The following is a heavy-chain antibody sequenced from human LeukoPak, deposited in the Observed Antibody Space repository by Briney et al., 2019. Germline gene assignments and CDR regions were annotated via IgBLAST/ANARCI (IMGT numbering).Heavy chain of an antibody. V-gene: IGHV4-34*01. D-gene: IGHD3-16*01. CDR2: INHSGST. CDR1: GGSFSGYY. CDR3: ARGSPLVEEFRCNWFDP. J-gene: IGHJ5*02. Sequence: TSETLSLTCAVYGGSFSGYYWSWIRQPPGKGLEWIGEINHSGSTNYNPSLKSRVTISVDTSKNQFSLKLSSVTAADTAVYYCARGSPLVEEFRCNWFDPWGQGTLVTVSS.